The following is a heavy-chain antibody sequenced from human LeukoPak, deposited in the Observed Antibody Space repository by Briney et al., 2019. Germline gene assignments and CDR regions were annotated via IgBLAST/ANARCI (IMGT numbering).Heavy chain of an antibody. CDR1: GFTFSSYS. D-gene: IGHD3-3*01. J-gene: IGHJ4*02. V-gene: IGHV3-48*02. Sequence: GGSLRLSCAASGFTFSSYSMNWVRQAPGKGLEWVSYISSSSTIYYADSVKGRFTISRDNAKNSLYLQMNSLRDEDTAVYYCARDAFGVVIIDYWGQGTLVTVSS. CDR2: ISSSSTI. CDR3: ARDAFGVVIIDY.